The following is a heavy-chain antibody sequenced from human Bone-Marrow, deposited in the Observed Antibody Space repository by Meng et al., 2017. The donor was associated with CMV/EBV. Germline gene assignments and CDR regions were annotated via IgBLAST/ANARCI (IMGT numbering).Heavy chain of an antibody. CDR1: GYTFTSYG. V-gene: IGHV1-18*01. CDR3: ARDFDFWRGYPDYYCMDV. J-gene: IGHJ6*02. CDR2: ISAYNGNT. D-gene: IGHD3-3*01. Sequence: ASVKVSCKASGYTFTSYGISWVRQAPGQGLEWMGWISAYNGNTNYAQKLQGRVTMTTDTSTSTAYMELRSLRSDDTAVYYCARDFDFWRGYPDYYCMDVWGQGTTVTVSS.